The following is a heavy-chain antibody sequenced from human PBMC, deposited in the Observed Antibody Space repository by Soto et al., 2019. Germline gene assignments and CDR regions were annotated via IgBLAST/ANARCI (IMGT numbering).Heavy chain of an antibody. CDR3: ASYCDILTGAYYYYGMDV. D-gene: IGHD3-9*01. V-gene: IGHV1-2*02. CDR2: INPNSGGT. Sequence: AASVKVSCKASGYTFTGYYMHWVRQAPGQGLEWMGWINPNSGGTNYAQKFQGRVTMTRDTSISTAYMELSRLRSDDTAVYYCASYCDILTGAYYYYGMDVWGQGTTVTVSS. J-gene: IGHJ6*02. CDR1: GYTFTGYY.